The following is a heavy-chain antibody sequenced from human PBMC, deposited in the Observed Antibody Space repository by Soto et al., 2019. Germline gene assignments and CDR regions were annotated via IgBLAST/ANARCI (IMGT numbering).Heavy chain of an antibody. D-gene: IGHD3-10*01. J-gene: IGHJ4*02. CDR2: IYHSGST. CDR3: ARDSGTMVRGVSYFDY. V-gene: IGHV4-4*02. Sequence: SETLSLTCAVSGVSISSSNWWSWVRQPPGKGLEWIGEIYHSGSTNYNPSLKSRVTISVDKSKNQFSLKLSSVTAADTAVYYCARDSGTMVRGVSYFDYWGQGTLVTVSS. CDR1: GVSISSSNW.